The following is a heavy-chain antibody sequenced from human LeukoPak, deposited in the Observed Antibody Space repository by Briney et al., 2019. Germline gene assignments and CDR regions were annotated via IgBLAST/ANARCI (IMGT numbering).Heavy chain of an antibody. CDR2: ISAYNGNT. CDR3: ARVPPVGQQLVTDY. V-gene: IGHV1-18*01. D-gene: IGHD6-13*01. J-gene: IGHJ4*02. CDR1: GYTFTSYG. Sequence: GASVKVSCKASGYTFTSYGISWVRQAPGQGLEWMGWISAYNGNTNYAQKLQGRATMTTDTSTSTAYMELRSLRSDDTAVYYCARVPPVGQQLVTDYWGQGTLVTVSS.